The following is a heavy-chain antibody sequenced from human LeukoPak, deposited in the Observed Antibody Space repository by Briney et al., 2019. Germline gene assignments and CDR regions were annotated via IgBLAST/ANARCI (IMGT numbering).Heavy chain of an antibody. D-gene: IGHD3-10*01. Sequence: GGSLRLSCAASGFTFSSYSMNWVRQAPGKGLEWVSAISGSGGSTYYADSVKGRFTISRDNSKNTLYLQMNSLRAEDTAVYYCAKTPYYYGSGSYPTFDYWGQGTLVTVSS. CDR2: ISGSGGST. CDR3: AKTPYYYGSGSYPTFDY. V-gene: IGHV3-23*01. J-gene: IGHJ4*02. CDR1: GFTFSSYS.